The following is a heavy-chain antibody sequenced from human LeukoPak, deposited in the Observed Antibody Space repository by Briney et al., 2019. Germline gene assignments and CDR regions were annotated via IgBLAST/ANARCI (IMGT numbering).Heavy chain of an antibody. Sequence: QPGGSLRLSCGASGFTFSNYAMSWVRQAPGKGLEWVSDISGGGDTTHYADSVRGRFTISRDNSKNTLYLQMNSLRAEDTAVYYCAKREDYGAPSGYFDYWGQGTLDTVSS. D-gene: IGHD4-17*01. CDR1: GFTFSNYA. V-gene: IGHV3-23*01. CDR3: AKREDYGAPSGYFDY. J-gene: IGHJ4*02. CDR2: ISGGGDTT.